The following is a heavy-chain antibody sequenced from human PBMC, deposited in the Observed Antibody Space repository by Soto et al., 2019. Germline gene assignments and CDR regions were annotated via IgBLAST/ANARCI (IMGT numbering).Heavy chain of an antibody. CDR1: GGSISSGGYY. CDR3: ARGMDCSGGSSYSAHWFDP. D-gene: IGHD2-15*01. Sequence: PSETLSLTCTVSGGSISSGGYYWSWIRQHPGKGLEWIGYIYYSGSTYYNPSLKSRVTISVDTSKNQFSLKLSSVTAADTAVYYCARGMDCSGGSSYSAHWFDPWGQGTLVTVSS. CDR2: IYYSGST. V-gene: IGHV4-31*03. J-gene: IGHJ5*02.